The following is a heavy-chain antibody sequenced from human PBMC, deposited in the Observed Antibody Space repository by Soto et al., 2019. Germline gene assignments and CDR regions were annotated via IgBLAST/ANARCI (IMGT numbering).Heavy chain of an antibody. CDR3: VRDSHGDY. J-gene: IGHJ4*02. Sequence: EVQLVESGGGLVQPGGSLRLSCAASGFTFRSYWMQWVRQAPGKGLEWVSRLDGDDGDESATNYADSVQGRFIISRDNAKNTLHLQMNSLRVEDTAVYYCVRDSHGDYWGQGTLVTVS. CDR1: GFTFRSYW. V-gene: IGHV3-74*01. CDR2: LDGDDGDESAT.